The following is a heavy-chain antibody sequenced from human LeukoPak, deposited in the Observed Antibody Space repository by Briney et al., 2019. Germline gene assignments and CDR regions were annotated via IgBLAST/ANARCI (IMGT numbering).Heavy chain of an antibody. CDR2: FDPEDGET. CDR3: ARDYYASETSYSFFYYYGIDV. D-gene: IGHD3-10*01. V-gene: IGHV1-24*01. J-gene: IGHJ6*02. Sequence: ASVKVSCKVSGYTLTELSMHWVRQAPGKGLEWMGGFDPEDGETIYAQKFQGRVTMTEDTSTDTAYMELSSLRSEDTAVYYCARDYYASETSYSFFYYYGIDVWGQGTTVIVSS. CDR1: GYTLTELS.